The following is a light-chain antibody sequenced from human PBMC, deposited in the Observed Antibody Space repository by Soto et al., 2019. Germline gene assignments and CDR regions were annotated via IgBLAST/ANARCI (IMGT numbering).Light chain of an antibody. CDR3: QQYGSSPPYT. V-gene: IGKV3-20*01. J-gene: IGKJ2*01. CDR1: QSVSKKY. Sequence: EVVLTQSPGTLFLSPGERATLSCRASQSVSKKYLAWYQQKPGQAPRLLIFGSSDRATGIPDRFSGSGSGTDFTLTISRLQPEDFAVYYCQQYGSSPPYTFGQGTKLEIK. CDR2: GSS.